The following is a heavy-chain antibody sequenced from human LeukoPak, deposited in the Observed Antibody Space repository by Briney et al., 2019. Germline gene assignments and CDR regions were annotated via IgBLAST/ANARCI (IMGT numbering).Heavy chain of an antibody. Sequence: SQTLSLTCTVSGGSISSGDYYWSWIRQPPGKGLEWIGYIYYSGSTYYNPSLKSRVTISVVTSKNQFSLKLSSVTAADTAVYYCARDGEYGTFAFDIWGQGTMVTVSS. D-gene: IGHD4-17*01. CDR3: ARDGEYGTFAFDI. CDR1: GGSISSGDYY. J-gene: IGHJ3*02. V-gene: IGHV4-30-4*08. CDR2: IYYSGST.